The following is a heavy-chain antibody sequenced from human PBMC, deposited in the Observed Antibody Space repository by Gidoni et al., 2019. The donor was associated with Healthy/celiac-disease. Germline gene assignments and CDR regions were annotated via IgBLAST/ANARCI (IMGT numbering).Heavy chain of an antibody. J-gene: IGHJ4*02. CDR1: GGTFSSYA. CDR3: ARESSPYYGSV. Sequence: VQSQVQLVQSGAEVKVSCKASGGTFSSYAISWVRQAPGQGLEWMGRIIPILGIANYARKFQGRVTITADKSTSTAYMELSSLRSEDTAVYYCARESSPYYGSVWGQGTLVTVSS. D-gene: IGHD3-10*01. V-gene: IGHV1-69*04. CDR2: IIPILGIA.